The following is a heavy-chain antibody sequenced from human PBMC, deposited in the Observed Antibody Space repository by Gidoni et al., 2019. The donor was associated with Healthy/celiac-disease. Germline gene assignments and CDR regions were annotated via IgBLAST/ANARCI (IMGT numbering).Heavy chain of an antibody. CDR1: GGSFSGYY. J-gene: IGHJ4*02. Sequence: QVQLQQWGAGLLKPSETLSLTCAVYGGSFSGYYWSWIRQPPGKGLEWIGEINHSGSTNYNSSLKSRVTISVDTSKNQFSLKLSSVTAADTAVYYCARGGRYYYGSGLTSYDYWGQGTLVTVSS. CDR2: INHSGST. D-gene: IGHD3-10*01. V-gene: IGHV4-34*01. CDR3: ARGGRYYYGSGLTSYDY.